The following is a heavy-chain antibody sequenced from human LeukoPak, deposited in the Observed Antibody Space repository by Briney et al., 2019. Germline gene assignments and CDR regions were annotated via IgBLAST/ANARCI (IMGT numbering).Heavy chain of an antibody. V-gene: IGHV4-39*01. CDR3: ARLLYDGDYL. D-gene: IGHD4-17*01. CDR1: GGSISSSSYY. CDR2: IYYSGST. J-gene: IGHJ5*02. Sequence: PSETLSLTCNVSGGSISSSSYYWGWLRQPPGTGLEWIGSIYYSGSTYYNPSLKSRVTISVDTSKNQFSLKLSSVTAADTAVYYCARLLYDGDYLWGQGTLVTVSS.